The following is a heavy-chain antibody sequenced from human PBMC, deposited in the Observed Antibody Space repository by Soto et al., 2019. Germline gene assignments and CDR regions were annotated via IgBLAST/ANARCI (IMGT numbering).Heavy chain of an antibody. V-gene: IGHV3-30*18. CDR2: ISYDGSNK. Sequence: TGGSLRLSCAAAGFTFSSYGMHWVRQAPGKGLEWVAVISYDGSNKYYADSVKGRFTISRDNSKNTLYLQMNSLRAEDTAVYYCAKDWARITVTNPLFDYWGPGTLVTVSS. CDR3: AKDWARITVTNPLFDY. CDR1: GFTFSSYG. J-gene: IGHJ4*02. D-gene: IGHD4-4*01.